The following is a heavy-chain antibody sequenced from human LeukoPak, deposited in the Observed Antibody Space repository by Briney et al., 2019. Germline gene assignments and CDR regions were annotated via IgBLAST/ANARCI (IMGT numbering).Heavy chain of an antibody. V-gene: IGHV4-39*07. Sequence: PSETLSLTCTVSSGSISSGAYYWGWIRQPPGKGLEWIGTIHYSGKTYYNPSLKSRVTISVDTSKNQFSLKLSSVTAADTAVYYCASHYRAYYFDYWGQGTLVTVSS. CDR2: IHYSGKT. CDR1: SGSISSGAYY. J-gene: IGHJ4*02. D-gene: IGHD3-10*01. CDR3: ASHYRAYYFDY.